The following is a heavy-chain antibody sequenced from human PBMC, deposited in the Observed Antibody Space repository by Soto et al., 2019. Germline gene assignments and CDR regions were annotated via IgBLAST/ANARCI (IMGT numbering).Heavy chain of an antibody. D-gene: IGHD2-15*01. CDR3: AYRRGGSSSGGNFDY. V-gene: IGHV2-5*01. CDR2: IFWKDAK. Sequence: QIALKESGPTLVKPSQPLTLTCTFSGFSFSTTGAGVGWIRQPPVKALEWLALIFWKDAKRYSPSLRSRLTIIKDTSKNQVVLTMTNVDPVDTATYYCAYRRGGSSSGGNFDYWGQGTPVTVYS. J-gene: IGHJ4*02. CDR1: GFSFSTTGAG.